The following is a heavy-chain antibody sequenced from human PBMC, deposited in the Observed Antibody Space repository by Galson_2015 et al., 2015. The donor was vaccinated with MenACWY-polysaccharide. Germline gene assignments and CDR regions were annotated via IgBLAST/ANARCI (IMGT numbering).Heavy chain of an antibody. Sequence: ETLSLTCTVSGGSISSYYWSWIRQPAGQGLEWIGRIYTSGSTNYNPSLKSRVTMSVDTSKNQFSLKLSSVTAADTAVYYCARDRNYYYDSSGYYHDAFDIWGQGTMVTVSS. CDR1: GGSISSYY. CDR3: ARDRNYYYDSSGYYHDAFDI. D-gene: IGHD3-22*01. J-gene: IGHJ3*02. CDR2: IYTSGST. V-gene: IGHV4-4*07.